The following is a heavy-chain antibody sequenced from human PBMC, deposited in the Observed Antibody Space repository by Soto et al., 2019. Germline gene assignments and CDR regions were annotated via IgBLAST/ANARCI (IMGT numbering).Heavy chain of an antibody. CDR3: ATYAHHTFDS. J-gene: IGHJ5*01. Sequence: EVQLVESGGGLVQPGGSLRLSCAASGFTFSNYWMSWVRQAPGKGPEWVANIKQDGSETNYVDSVEGRFTISRDNAKNSLYLQMNSLRAEDTAVYYCATYAHHTFDSWGQGTLVTVSS. CDR1: GFTFSNYW. V-gene: IGHV3-7*01. CDR2: IKQDGSET. D-gene: IGHD3-16*01.